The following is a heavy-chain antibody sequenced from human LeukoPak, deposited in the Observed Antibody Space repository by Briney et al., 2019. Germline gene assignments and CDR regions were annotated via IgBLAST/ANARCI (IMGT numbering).Heavy chain of an antibody. CDR2: IYSGGST. V-gene: IGHV3-53*01. CDR1: GFTVSSNY. D-gene: IGHD3-22*01. CDR3: ARVGYYYDSSGPPDAFDI. J-gene: IGHJ3*02. Sequence: GGSLRLSCAASGFTVSSNYMSWVRQAPGKGLEWVSVIYSGGSTYYADSVKGRFTISRDNAKNTLYLQMNSLRAEDTAVYYCARVGYYYDSSGPPDAFDIWGQGTMVTASS.